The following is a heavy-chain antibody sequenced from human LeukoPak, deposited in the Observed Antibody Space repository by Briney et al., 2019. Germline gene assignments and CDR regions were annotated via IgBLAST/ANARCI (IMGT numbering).Heavy chain of an antibody. V-gene: IGHV3-48*04. D-gene: IGHD6-6*01. J-gene: IGHJ4*02. CDR1: GFTFSSYS. CDR2: ISKSSDRI. Sequence: GGSLRLSCAASGFTFSSYSMNWVRQAPGKGLEWVSYISKSSDRIYHADSVKGRFTISRDNAKNSLYLQMDSLRAEDTAVYYCARLYSSSYYFDYWGQGTLVTVSS. CDR3: ARLYSSSYYFDY.